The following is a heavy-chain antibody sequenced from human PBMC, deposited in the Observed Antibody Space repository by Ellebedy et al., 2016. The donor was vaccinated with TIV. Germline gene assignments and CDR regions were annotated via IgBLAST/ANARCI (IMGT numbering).Heavy chain of an antibody. V-gene: IGHV1-18*01. CDR2: ISAYNVHT. Sequence: AASVKVSCKASGYILTTYGITWVRQAPGQGLEWMGWISAYNVHTNYAQKFQGRLTMTTDTSTSTAYMELTSLTSDDTAVYYCERIGDAATSDAFEVWGQGTMVTVSS. J-gene: IGHJ3*01. D-gene: IGHD4-17*01. CDR1: GYILTTYG. CDR3: ERIGDAATSDAFEV.